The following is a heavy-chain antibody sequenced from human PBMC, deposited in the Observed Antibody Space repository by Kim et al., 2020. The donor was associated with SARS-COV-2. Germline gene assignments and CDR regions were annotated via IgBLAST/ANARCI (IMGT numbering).Heavy chain of an antibody. D-gene: IGHD5-18*01. J-gene: IGHJ4*02. CDR1: EFTFSRYS. CDR2: ISNNSDYI. V-gene: IGHV3-21*04. Sequence: GGSLRLSCAASEFTFSRYSMNWVRQAPGKGLEWVSTISNNSDYIYYADSVEVRFTISRDNSKSSLYLQMNSLRAEDTAVYYCARDVNLDSPPPFDYWGQG. CDR3: ARDVNLDSPPPFDY.